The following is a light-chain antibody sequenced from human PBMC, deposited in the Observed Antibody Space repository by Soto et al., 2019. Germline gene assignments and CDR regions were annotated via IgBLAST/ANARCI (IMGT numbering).Light chain of an antibody. CDR1: QSVLYSSNNKNY. V-gene: IGKV4-1*01. J-gene: IGKJ3*01. CDR2: WAS. Sequence: DIVMTQSPDSLAVSLGERATINCKSSQSVLYSSNNKNYLAWYQQKPGQPPKLLIYWASTRESGVPDRFSGRGSGTDFTLTISSLQAEEVAVYDCQQYYSTPVTFGPGTKVDIK. CDR3: QQYYSTPVT.